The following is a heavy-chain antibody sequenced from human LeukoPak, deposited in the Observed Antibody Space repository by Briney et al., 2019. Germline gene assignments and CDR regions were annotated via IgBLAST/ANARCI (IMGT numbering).Heavy chain of an antibody. CDR2: INPMSGGT. V-gene: IGHV1-2*02. CDR3: ARDLRYTSKYRRDYYYYYMDA. CDR1: GYTFTGYY. J-gene: IGHJ6*03. Sequence: ASVKVSCKASGYTFTGYYIHWVRQAPGQGLEWMGWINPMSGGTKYTQKFQGRVTMTRDTSISTAYMELSRLRSDDTAVYYCARDLRYTSKYRRDYYYYYMDAWGKGTTVTVSS. D-gene: IGHD6-13*01.